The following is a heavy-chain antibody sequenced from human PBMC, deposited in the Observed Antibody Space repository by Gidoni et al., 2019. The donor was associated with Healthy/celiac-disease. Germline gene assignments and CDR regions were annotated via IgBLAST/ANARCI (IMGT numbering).Heavy chain of an antibody. CDR3: ARVRRVVRGVITFDY. Sequence: QVQLQQWGAGLLKPSETLSLTCAVYGGSFSGYYWSWIRQPQGKGLEWIGEINHSGSTNYNPSLKSRVTISVDTSKNQFSLKLSSVTAADTAVYYCARVRRVVRGVITFDYWGQGTLVTVSS. V-gene: IGHV4-34*01. D-gene: IGHD3-10*01. CDR2: INHSGST. CDR1: GGSFSGYY. J-gene: IGHJ4*02.